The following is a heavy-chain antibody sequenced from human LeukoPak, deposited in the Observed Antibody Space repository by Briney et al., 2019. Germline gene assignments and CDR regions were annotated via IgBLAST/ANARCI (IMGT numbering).Heavy chain of an antibody. CDR1: GFTFSSYE. D-gene: IGHD6-13*01. V-gene: IGHV3-48*03. CDR3: ARDRRQLAYDY. Sequence: PGGSLRLSCAASGFTFSSYEMNWVRQAPGKGLEWVSYISSSGSTIYYADSVKGRFTISRDNAKNSLYLQMNSLRAEDTAVYYCARDRRQLAYDYWGQGTLVTVSS. CDR2: ISSSGSTI. J-gene: IGHJ4*02.